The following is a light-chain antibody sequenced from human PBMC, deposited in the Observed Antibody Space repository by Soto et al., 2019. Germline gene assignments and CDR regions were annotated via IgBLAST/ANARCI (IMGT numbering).Light chain of an antibody. CDR3: QQYNNWHPIT. CDR1: QSVSSN. CDR2: GAS. J-gene: IGKJ5*01. V-gene: IGKV3-15*01. Sequence: EILLTQSPATLSVSPGERATLSCRASQSVSSNLAWYQQKPGQAPRLIIYGASTRATGIPARFSGSGSGTEFTLTLSSLQSEDFAFYYCQQYNNWHPITFGQGTRLEIK.